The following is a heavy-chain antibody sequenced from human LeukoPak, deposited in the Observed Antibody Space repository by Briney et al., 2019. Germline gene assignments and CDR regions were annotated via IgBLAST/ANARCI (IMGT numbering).Heavy chain of an antibody. V-gene: IGHV3-20*04. Sequence: GGSLRLSCAASGFTFDDYVMSWVRPAPGKGLEWVSGINWNGGTTAYADSVKGRFTISRDNAKNSLYLQMNSLRAEDTALYYCAKYYDSSYYYGRFDYWGQGTLVTVSS. CDR1: GFTFDDYV. J-gene: IGHJ4*02. CDR3: AKYYDSSYYYGRFDY. CDR2: INWNGGTT. D-gene: IGHD3-22*01.